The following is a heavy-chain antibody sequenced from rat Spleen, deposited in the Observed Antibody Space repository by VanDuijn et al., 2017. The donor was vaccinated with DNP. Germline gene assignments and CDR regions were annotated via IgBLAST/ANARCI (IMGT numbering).Heavy chain of an antibody. CDR1: GFTFSDYY. V-gene: IGHV5-25*01. CDR3: ARHVLRGTLFDY. Sequence: EVQLVESGGGLVQPGRSLKLSCAASGFTFSDYYMAWVRQAPAKGLEWVAYIGSPAYAPYYTDSVKGRFAISRDNAKSTLYLQMNSLRSEDTATYYCARHVLRGTLFDYWGQGVMVTVSS. D-gene: IGHD4-4*01. CDR2: IGSPAYAP. J-gene: IGHJ2*01.